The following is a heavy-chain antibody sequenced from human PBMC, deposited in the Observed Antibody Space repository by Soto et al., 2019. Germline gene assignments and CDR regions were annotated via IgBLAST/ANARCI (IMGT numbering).Heavy chain of an antibody. CDR2: IYYSGST. CDR3: ARLIVGATRPAYFDY. CDR1: GGSISSISYY. Sequence: QLQLQESGPGLVKPSETLSLTCTVPGGSISSISYYWGWIRQPPGKGLEWIGSIYYSGSTYYNPSLKSRVTISVDTSKNQFSLKLSSVTAADTAVYYCARLIVGATRPAYFDYWGQGTLVTVSS. D-gene: IGHD1-26*01. J-gene: IGHJ4*02. V-gene: IGHV4-39*01.